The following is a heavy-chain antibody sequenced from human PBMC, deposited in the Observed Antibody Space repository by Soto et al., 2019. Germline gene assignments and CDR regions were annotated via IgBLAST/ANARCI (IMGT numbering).Heavy chain of an antibody. J-gene: IGHJ4*02. CDR3: KRDVVASSPPGADY. Sequence: VSMRLSSAGSELTISFYPMSWVRQAPGEGPEWVAAIKAAGQDAYYADSVKGRFTISRDNSKDTLYLQMNSLTVEDTAMYYCKRDVVASSPPGADYWGQGTQVTVSS. CDR2: IKAAGQDA. D-gene: IGHD5-12*01. CDR1: ELTISFYP. V-gene: IGHV3-23*01.